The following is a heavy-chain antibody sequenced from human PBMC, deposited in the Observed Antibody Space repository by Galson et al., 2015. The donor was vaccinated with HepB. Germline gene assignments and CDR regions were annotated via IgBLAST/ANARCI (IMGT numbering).Heavy chain of an antibody. Sequence: SLRLSCAASGFSFSSYGMHWVRQAPGKGLEWVSFIRYDGTNEYYADSVKGRFTISRDNSKNTLYLQMNSLRAEDTAVYYCAKESTVTTKNWFDPWGQETLVTVSS. D-gene: IGHD4-17*01. J-gene: IGHJ5*02. V-gene: IGHV3-30*02. CDR1: GFSFSSYG. CDR3: AKESTVTTKNWFDP. CDR2: IRYDGTNE.